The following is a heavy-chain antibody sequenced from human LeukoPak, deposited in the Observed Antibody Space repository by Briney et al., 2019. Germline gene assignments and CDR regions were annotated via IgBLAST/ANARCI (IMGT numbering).Heavy chain of an antibody. D-gene: IGHD2-2*01. Sequence: GGSLRLSCAVSGLTFSNFKMNWVRQAPGKGLEWVSYISDSGRTTFYADSVKGRFTISRDNAKNSLYLQMSSLRVEDTAVYYCARGHVDIVVVPALWGQGTLVTVSS. J-gene: IGHJ4*02. CDR1: GLTFSNFK. CDR2: ISDSGRTT. CDR3: ARGHVDIVVVPAL. V-gene: IGHV3-48*03.